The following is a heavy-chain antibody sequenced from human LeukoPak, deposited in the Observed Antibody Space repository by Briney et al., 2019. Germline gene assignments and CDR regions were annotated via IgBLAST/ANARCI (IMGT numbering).Heavy chain of an antibody. V-gene: IGHV4-61*02. CDR3: ARDLRWELPWFDP. Sequence: SETLSLTCTVSGGSISSGSYYWSWIRQPAGTGLEWIGRIYTSGSTNYNPSLKSRVTISVDTSKNQFSLKLSSVTASDTAVYYCARDLRWELPWFDPWGQGTLVTVSS. D-gene: IGHD1-26*01. J-gene: IGHJ5*02. CDR1: GGSISSGSYY. CDR2: IYTSGST.